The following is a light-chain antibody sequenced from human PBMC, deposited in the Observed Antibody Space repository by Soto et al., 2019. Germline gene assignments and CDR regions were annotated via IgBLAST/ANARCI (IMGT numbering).Light chain of an antibody. J-gene: IGKJ1*01. CDR1: QSINKW. Sequence: DIQMTQYPSTLSASVGDTVTITCRASQSINKWLAWYQQKPGKAPTPLIYEASILHNGVPSRFSGTESGTELTLTISILRPDDFATYCCQQYNDYSAWTVGQGTKLEIK. V-gene: IGKV1-5*03. CDR3: QQYNDYSAWT. CDR2: EAS.